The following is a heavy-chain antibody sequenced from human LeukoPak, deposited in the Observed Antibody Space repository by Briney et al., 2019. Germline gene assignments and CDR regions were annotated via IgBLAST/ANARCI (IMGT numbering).Heavy chain of an antibody. CDR1: GGSFSVYY. Sequence: SETLSLTCAVYGGSFSVYYWGWIRQAPGKGLEWIGEINHSGSTNYNPSLKSRVTISVDTSKNQFSLKLSSVTAADTAVYYCARRKRSGCSSTSCLLNWFDPWGQGTLVTVSS. CDR3: ARRKRSGCSSTSCLLNWFDP. V-gene: IGHV4-34*01. CDR2: INHSGST. D-gene: IGHD2-2*01. J-gene: IGHJ5*02.